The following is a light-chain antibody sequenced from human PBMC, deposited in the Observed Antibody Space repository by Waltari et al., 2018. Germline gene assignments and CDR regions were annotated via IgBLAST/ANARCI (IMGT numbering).Light chain of an antibody. CDR2: EVS. Sequence: QSALTQPPSASGSPGQSVPISCTGTSSDVGSYNYVSWYQHHPGKVPKLMIYEVSRLPPGALIGFSGSKSGNTASLTVSGFQSEDEADYYCSSYAVSNNLGLCVFGTGTKVTVL. CDR3: SSYAVSNNLGLCV. CDR1: SSDVGSYNY. J-gene: IGLJ1*01. V-gene: IGLV2-8*01.